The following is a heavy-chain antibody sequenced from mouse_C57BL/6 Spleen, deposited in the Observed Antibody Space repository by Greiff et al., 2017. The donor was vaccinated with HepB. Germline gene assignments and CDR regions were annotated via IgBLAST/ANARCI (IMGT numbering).Heavy chain of an antibody. CDR3: ARPYSNYVDAMDY. CDR2: IYPGDGDT. CDR1: GYAFSSSW. J-gene: IGHJ4*01. Sequence: VQLVESGPELVKPGASVKISCKASGYAFSSSWMNWVKQRPGKGLEWIGRIYPGDGDTNYNGKFKGKATLTADKSSSTAYMQLSSLTSEDSAVYFCARPYSNYVDAMDYWGQGTSVTVSS. V-gene: IGHV1-82*01. D-gene: IGHD2-5*01.